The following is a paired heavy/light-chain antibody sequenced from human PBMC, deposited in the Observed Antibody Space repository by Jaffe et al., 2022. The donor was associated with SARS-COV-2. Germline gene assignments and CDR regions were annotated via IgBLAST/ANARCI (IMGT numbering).Heavy chain of an antibody. CDR3: ARGVIHDY. Sequence: EVQLVESGGGLVQPGGSLRLSCAASGFTFSRHWMIWVRQAPGKGLEWVANIKQDGSQKIYADSVKGRFTISRDNAKNSLFLQMNSLRAEDTAVYYCARGVIHDYWGQGTLVTVSS. CDR2: IKQDGSQK. CDR1: GFTFSRHW. D-gene: IGHD3-16*02. V-gene: IGHV3-7*04. J-gene: IGHJ4*02.
Light chain of an antibody. CDR2: GAT. V-gene: IGKV1-16*02. Sequence: DIQMTQSPSSLSASVGDRVTISCRASQGISNYLAWFQQKPGKAPKSLIYGATSLQSGVPSKFSGSGSGTDFTLTISSLQPEDFATYYCQQYIDYPITFGQGTRLEIK. J-gene: IGKJ5*01. CDR1: QGISNY. CDR3: QQYIDYPIT.